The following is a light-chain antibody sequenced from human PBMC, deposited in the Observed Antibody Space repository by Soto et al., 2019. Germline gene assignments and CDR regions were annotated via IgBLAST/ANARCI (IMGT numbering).Light chain of an antibody. V-gene: IGLV2-23*02. Sequence: SVVAQPAPLSGSPGQSITISCPGTSSDVGSYNLVSWYQQHPGKAPKLMIYEVSKRPSGLSNRFSASKSGNTASLTISGLQAEDEADYYCCSYAHSSTYVFGTGTKVTV. CDR1: SSDVGSYNL. CDR2: EVS. J-gene: IGLJ1*01. CDR3: CSYAHSSTYV.